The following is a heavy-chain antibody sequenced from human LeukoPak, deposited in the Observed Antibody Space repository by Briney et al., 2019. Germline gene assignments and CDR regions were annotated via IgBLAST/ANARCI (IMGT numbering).Heavy chain of an antibody. D-gene: IGHD2-15*01. CDR2: IKQDGTEK. CDR1: GFTLSKFW. J-gene: IGHJ4*02. Sequence: GGSLRLSCAASGFTLSKFWMSWVRQAPGKGLEWVAHIKQDGTEKYYVDSVTGRFTISRDNAKNSLYLQMNILRTEDTAVYYCARWSSASDYWGQGTLVTVSS. CDR3: ARWSSASDY. V-gene: IGHV3-7*01.